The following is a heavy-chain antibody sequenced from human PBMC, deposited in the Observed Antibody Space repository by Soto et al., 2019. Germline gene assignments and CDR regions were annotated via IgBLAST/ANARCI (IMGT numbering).Heavy chain of an antibody. J-gene: IGHJ6*02. D-gene: IGHD2-15*01. CDR3: GCRVEDISYDYYGMDV. CDR1: CGSVRSNNW. V-gene: IGHV4-4*02. Sequence: KPSETLSLTCAVSCGSVRSNNWWFWVRQPPGKGLEWIGEIHHRESTNLNPSLKSRVTISVDRSKNEFSLKVKSVTAADTAVYYCGCRVEDISYDYYGMDVWGQGTTVTVSS. CDR2: IHHREST.